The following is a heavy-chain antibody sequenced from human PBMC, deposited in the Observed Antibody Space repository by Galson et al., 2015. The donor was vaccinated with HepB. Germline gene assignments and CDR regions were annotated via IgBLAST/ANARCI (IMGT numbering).Heavy chain of an antibody. CDR2: ISAYNGAT. Sequence: SVKVSCKASGYTFTSNGISWVRQAPGQGLEWVGWISAYNGATNYAQKFQGGVTMTTDTPTSTGYMELRSLRSDDTAVYYCARLLWFGGSEYYFDYWGQGTLVTVSS. J-gene: IGHJ4*02. D-gene: IGHD3-10*01. V-gene: IGHV1-18*04. CDR1: GYTFTSNG. CDR3: ARLLWFGGSEYYFDY.